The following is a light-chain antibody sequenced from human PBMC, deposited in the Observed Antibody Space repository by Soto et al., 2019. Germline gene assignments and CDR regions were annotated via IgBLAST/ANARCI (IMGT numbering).Light chain of an antibody. V-gene: IGLV1-51*02. J-gene: IGLJ3*02. CDR3: GTWDSSLTAGV. Sequence: QSVLTQPPSVSAAPGQKVTISCSGSSSNIGNNHVSWYQQLPGTAPNLLIYENNKRPSVISDRSSGSKSGTSATLGITGLQAGDEADYHCGTWDSSLTAGVFGGGTKLTVL. CDR2: ENN. CDR1: SSNIGNNH.